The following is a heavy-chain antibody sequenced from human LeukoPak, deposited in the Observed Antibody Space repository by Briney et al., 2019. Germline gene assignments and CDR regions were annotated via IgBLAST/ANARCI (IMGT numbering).Heavy chain of an antibody. CDR1: GYTFTSYY. D-gene: IGHD6-19*01. CDR3: ARGIPASIAVAGTSYYYYMDV. Sequence: GASVKVSCKASGYTFTSYYMHWVRQAPGQGLEWMGIINPSGGSTNYAQKFQGRVTMTRDTSISTAYMELSRLRSDDTAVYYCARGIPASIAVAGTSYYYYMDVWGKGTTVTVSS. CDR2: INPSGGST. V-gene: IGHV1-46*01. J-gene: IGHJ6*03.